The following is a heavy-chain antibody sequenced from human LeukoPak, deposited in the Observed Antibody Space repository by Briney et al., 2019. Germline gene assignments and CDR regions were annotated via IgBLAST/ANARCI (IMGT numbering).Heavy chain of an antibody. CDR2: IYYSGST. V-gene: IGHV4-59*01. CDR1: GGSISSYY. D-gene: IGHD3-3*01. Sequence: PSETLSLTCTVSGGSISSYYWSWIRQPPGKGLEWIGYIYYSGSTNYNPSLKSRVTISVDTSKNQFSLKLSSVTAADTAVCYCATTAYYDFWSGYYISGPRAEYFQHWGQGTLVTVSS. CDR3: ATTAYYDFWSGYYISGPRAEYFQH. J-gene: IGHJ1*01.